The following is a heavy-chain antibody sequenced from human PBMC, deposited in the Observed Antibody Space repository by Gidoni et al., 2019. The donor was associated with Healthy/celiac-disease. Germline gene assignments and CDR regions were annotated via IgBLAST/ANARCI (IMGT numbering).Heavy chain of an antibody. J-gene: IGHJ4*02. CDR2: IYHSGST. CDR1: GYSISSGYY. V-gene: IGHV4-38-2*02. Sequence: QVQLQESGPGLVKPSETLSLTCAVSGYSISSGYYWGWIRQPPGKGLEWIGSIYHSGSTYYNPSLKSRVTISVDTSKNQFSLKLSSVTAADTAVYYCAREWYSGSYKAGSDYWGQGTLVTVSS. CDR3: AREWYSGSYKAGSDY. D-gene: IGHD1-26*01.